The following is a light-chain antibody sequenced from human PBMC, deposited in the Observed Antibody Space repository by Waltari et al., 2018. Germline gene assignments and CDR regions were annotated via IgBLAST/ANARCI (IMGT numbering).Light chain of an antibody. Sequence: AIQMTQSPSSLSASGGDRVTITCRASQGIRYDLAWYQQKPGKAPKILIFAASSLQSGVPSRFSGSGSGADFTLTISSLQPEDIATYYCQQYDNLPVFGPGTKVDIK. CDR2: AAS. CDR1: QGIRYD. V-gene: IGKV1-6*01. J-gene: IGKJ3*01. CDR3: QQYDNLPV.